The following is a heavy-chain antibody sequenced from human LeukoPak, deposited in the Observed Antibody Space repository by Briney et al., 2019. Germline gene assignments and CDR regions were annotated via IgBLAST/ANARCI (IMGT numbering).Heavy chain of an antibody. V-gene: IGHV4-59*01. CDR2: IYYSGST. Sequence: PSETLSLTCTVSGGSISSYYWSWIRQPPGKGLEWIGYIYYSGSTNYNPSLKSRVTISVDTSKNQFSLKLSSVTAADTAAYYCALMWGDSSGYYYGTLDYWGQGTLVTVSS. CDR1: GGSISSYY. CDR3: ALMWGDSSGYYYGTLDY. D-gene: IGHD3-22*01. J-gene: IGHJ4*02.